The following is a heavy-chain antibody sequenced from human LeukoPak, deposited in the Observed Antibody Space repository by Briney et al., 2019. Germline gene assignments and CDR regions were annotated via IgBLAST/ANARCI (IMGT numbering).Heavy chain of an antibody. CDR1: GYRFTNYW. J-gene: IGHJ4*02. Sequence: GESLKISCEGSGYRFTNYWIAWVRQMPGKGLEWMGIIYPGDSDTRYSPSFQGQVTISADKSINTAYLQWSSLKASDTAIYYCARRSGVGSATYYIFDYWGQGTLVTVS. D-gene: IGHD3-10*01. CDR2: IYPGDSDT. V-gene: IGHV5-51*01. CDR3: ARRSGVGSATYYIFDY.